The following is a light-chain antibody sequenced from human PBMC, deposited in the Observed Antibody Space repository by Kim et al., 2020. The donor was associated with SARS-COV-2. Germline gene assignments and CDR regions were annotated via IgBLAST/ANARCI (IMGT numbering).Light chain of an antibody. J-gene: IGLJ2*01. CDR2: GKN. CDR3: NVQGISGNHPCV. V-gene: IGLV3-19*01. Sequence: FPSWYQQKPGRAPLLVIYGKNKRPSEIPDRFSGSRSESTATLTITGAQAEDEADYYCNVQGISGNHPCVFGGGTKLTVL. CDR1: F.